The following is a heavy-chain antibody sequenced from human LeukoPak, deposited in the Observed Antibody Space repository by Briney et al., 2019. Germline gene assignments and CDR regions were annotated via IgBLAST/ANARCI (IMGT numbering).Heavy chain of an antibody. CDR1: GGSISSGGYY. Sequence: SETLSLTCTVSGGSISSGGYYWSWIRQPPGKGLEWIGYIYHSGSTYYNPSLKSRVTISVDRSKNQFSLKLSSVTAADTAVYYCASAGYSSSNGYFDYWGQGTLVTVSS. J-gene: IGHJ4*02. V-gene: IGHV4-30-2*01. D-gene: IGHD6-13*01. CDR3: ASAGYSSSNGYFDY. CDR2: IYHSGST.